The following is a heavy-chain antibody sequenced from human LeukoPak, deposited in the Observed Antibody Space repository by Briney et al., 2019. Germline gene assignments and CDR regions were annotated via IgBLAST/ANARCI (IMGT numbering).Heavy chain of an antibody. CDR2: VSPGGYT. CDR3: ARIRSGRGQAKCYNH. D-gene: IGHD1-26*01. J-gene: IGHJ5*02. CDR1: GVSVSDYY. Sequence: SETLSLTCAVAGVSVSDYYWSWSRQSPEKELEWIGEVSPGGYTTYNPSLRSRVIISEDTSENQLSLNVTSVTAADTALYYCARIRSGRGQAKCYNHWSQGNLVTVSS. V-gene: IGHV4-34*01.